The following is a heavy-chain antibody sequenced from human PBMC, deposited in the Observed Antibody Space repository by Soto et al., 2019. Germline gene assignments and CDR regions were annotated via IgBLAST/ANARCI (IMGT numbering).Heavy chain of an antibody. V-gene: IGHV4-59*08. Sequence: QVQLQESGPGLVKPSETLSLTCTVSGGSITNYYCSWFRQPPGKGLEWICYIQYSGYSSYNLSLKGRVTMSMDTSKTHFALMLESVAAADTAVYYCARHGFGTLHGLVDVWGQGTTVIVSS. CDR3: ARHGFGTLHGLVDV. CDR2: IQYSGYS. D-gene: IGHD3-10*01. J-gene: IGHJ6*02. CDR1: GGSITNYY.